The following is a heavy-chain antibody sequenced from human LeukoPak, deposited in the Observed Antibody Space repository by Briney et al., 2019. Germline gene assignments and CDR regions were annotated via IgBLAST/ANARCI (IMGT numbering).Heavy chain of an antibody. J-gene: IGHJ6*03. Sequence: SETLSLTCTVSGYSISSGYYWGWIRQPPGKGLEWIGSIYHSGSTYYNPSLKSRVTISVDTSKNQFSLKLSSVTAADTAVYYCARLVRGVRGVSTYYYYYYYMDVWGKGTTVTISS. CDR2: IYHSGST. CDR1: GYSISSGYY. D-gene: IGHD3-10*01. CDR3: ARLVRGVRGVSTYYYYYYYMDV. V-gene: IGHV4-38-2*02.